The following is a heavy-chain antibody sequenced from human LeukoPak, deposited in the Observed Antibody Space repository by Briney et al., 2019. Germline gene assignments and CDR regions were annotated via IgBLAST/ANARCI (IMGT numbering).Heavy chain of an antibody. V-gene: IGHV4-4*07. CDR3: ARHYSNYANWFDP. D-gene: IGHD4-11*01. CDR2: IYTSGIT. CDR1: GGSISSYY. J-gene: IGHJ5*02. Sequence: SETLSLTCTVSGGSISSYYWSWIRQPAGKGLEWIGRIYTSGITNYNPSLKSRVAMSVDTSKNQFSLKLSSVTAADTAVYYCARHYSNYANWFDPWGQGTLVTVSS.